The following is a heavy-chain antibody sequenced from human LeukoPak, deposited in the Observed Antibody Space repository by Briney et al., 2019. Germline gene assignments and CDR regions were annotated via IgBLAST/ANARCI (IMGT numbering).Heavy chain of an antibody. J-gene: IGHJ4*02. CDR2: IDNSGST. CDR1: GDSISSSPYY. CDR3: ARVMGHNWSFRGNYFDY. Sequence: PSETLSLTCTVSGDSISSSPYYWGWIRQPPGKGLEWIGSIDNSGSTYYNPSLKSRVTISAEMSKNQFSLKLSSLTAADTAVYYCARVMGHNWSFRGNYFDYWGQGTLVTVSS. D-gene: IGHD1-20*01. V-gene: IGHV4-39*07.